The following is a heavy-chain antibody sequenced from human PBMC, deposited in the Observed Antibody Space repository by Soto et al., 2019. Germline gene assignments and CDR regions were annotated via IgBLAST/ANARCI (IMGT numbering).Heavy chain of an antibody. J-gene: IGHJ6*02. Sequence: SETLSLTCTVSGGSISSGGYYWSWIRQHPGKGLEWIGYIYYSGSTYYNPSLKSRVTISVDTSKNQFSLKLSSVTAAGTGVYYCAGDLLQFGASGYDLGYYSSGMDLWGQGTTVTVS. D-gene: IGHD5-12*01. CDR3: AGDLLQFGASGYDLGYYSSGMDL. V-gene: IGHV4-31*03. CDR2: IYYSGST. CDR1: GGSISSGGYY.